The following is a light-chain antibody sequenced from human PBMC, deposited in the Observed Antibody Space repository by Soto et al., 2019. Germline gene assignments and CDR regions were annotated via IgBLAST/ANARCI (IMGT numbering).Light chain of an antibody. CDR3: QQYNNFWT. Sequence: EIVMTQSPATLSVSPGETATLSCWASQSVSSNLAWYQQKPGQAPRLLIYGASTRATDIPARFSGSGSGTEFTLTISSLQSEDGAVYYCQQYNNFWTFGQGTKVQIK. J-gene: IGKJ1*01. CDR2: GAS. CDR1: QSVSSN. V-gene: IGKV3-15*01.